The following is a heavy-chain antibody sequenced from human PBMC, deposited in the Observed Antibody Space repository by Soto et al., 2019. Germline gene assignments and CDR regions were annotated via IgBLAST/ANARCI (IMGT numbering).Heavy chain of an antibody. CDR2: IIPIFGTA. CDR1: GGTFSSYA. D-gene: IGHD2-8*01. V-gene: IGHV1-69*13. J-gene: IGHJ6*02. Sequence: SVKVSCKASGGTFSSYAISWVRQAPGQGLEWMGGIIPIFGTANYAQKFQGRVTITADESTSTAYMELSSLRSEDTAVYYCARAYCTNGVCYSHYYYYGMDVWGQGTTVTVSS. CDR3: ARAYCTNGVCYSHYYYYGMDV.